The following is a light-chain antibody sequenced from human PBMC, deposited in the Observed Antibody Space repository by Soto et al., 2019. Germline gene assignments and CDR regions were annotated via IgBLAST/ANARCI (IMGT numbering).Light chain of an antibody. CDR2: KAS. Sequence: DIQMTQSPSTLSASVGDRVTITCRASQSISTWLAWYQQKPGKAPKLLIYKASSLEGGVPARFSGSGSGTEFNITLSRLQPDECATYYCQQYKTYPLTFGGGTTVDTK. J-gene: IGKJ4*01. CDR3: QQYKTYPLT. CDR1: QSISTW. V-gene: IGKV1-5*03.